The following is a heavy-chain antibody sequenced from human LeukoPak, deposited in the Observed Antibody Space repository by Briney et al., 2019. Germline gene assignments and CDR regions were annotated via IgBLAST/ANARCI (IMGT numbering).Heavy chain of an antibody. CDR2: IWYDGSNK. CDR3: ARDILWFGERFYGMDV. CDR1: GFTFSSYG. D-gene: IGHD3-10*01. V-gene: IGHV3-33*01. Sequence: GGPLRLSCAASGFTFSSYGMHWVRQAPGKGLEWVAVIWYDGSNKYYADSVKGRFTISRDNSKNTLYLQMNSLRAEDTAVYYCARDILWFGERFYGMDVWGKGTTVTVSS. J-gene: IGHJ6*04.